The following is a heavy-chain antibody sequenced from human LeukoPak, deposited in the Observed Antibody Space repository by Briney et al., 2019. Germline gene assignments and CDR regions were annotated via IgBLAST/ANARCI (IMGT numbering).Heavy chain of an antibody. CDR3: AREVAYYDFWSGYYHYYMDV. D-gene: IGHD3-3*01. V-gene: IGHV1-2*02. J-gene: IGHJ6*03. CDR2: INPNSGGT. CDR1: GYTFTGYY. Sequence: ASVKVSCKASGYTFTGYYMHWVRQAPGQGLEWMGWINPNSGGTNYAQKFQGRVTMTRDTSISTAYMELSRLRSDDTAVYYCAREVAYYDFWSGYYHYYMDVWGKGTTVTVPS.